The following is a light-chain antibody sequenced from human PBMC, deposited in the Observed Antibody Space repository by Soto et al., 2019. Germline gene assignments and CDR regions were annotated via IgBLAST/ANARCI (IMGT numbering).Light chain of an antibody. Sequence: QSALTQPTSASGSPGQSVTISCTGTSSDYVSWYQQHPGKAPKLLIYEVIKRPSGVPDRFSGSKSGNTASLTVSGLQAEDEADYHCTSYAGNNNLVFGGGTKLTVL. J-gene: IGLJ2*01. CDR1: SSDY. V-gene: IGLV2-8*01. CDR2: EVI. CDR3: TSYAGNNNLV.